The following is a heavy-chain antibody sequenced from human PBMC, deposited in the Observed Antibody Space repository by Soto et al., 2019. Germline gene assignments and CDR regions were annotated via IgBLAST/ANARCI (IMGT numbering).Heavy chain of an antibody. CDR3: ATGSFTSTGGRIGYHYNAMDV. V-gene: IGHV1-69*01. J-gene: IGHJ6*02. CDR1: GRTFSSHS. Sequence: QVQLVQSGAEVKKPGSSVKVSCKSSGRTFSSHSINWVRQAPGQGLEWMGGIIPIFGPANFAKKFQGRVTTTADESTTTAYIELSSLRSEDTAVYYCATGSFTSTGGRIGYHYNAMDVWGQGTTVTVSS. CDR2: IIPIFGPA. D-gene: IGHD2-2*01.